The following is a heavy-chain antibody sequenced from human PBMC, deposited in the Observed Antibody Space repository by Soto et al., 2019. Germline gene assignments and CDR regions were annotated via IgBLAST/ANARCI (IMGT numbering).Heavy chain of an antibody. V-gene: IGHV3-66*04. CDR1: GFTFSSYG. J-gene: IGHJ6*02. D-gene: IGHD6-19*01. CDR2: IYSGGST. CDR3: ARRIAVAGTIYYYGMDV. Sequence: GGSLRLSCAASGFTFSSYGMHWVRQAPGKGLEWVSLIYSGGSTYYANSVKGRFTISRDNAKNSLYLQMNSLRAEDTAVYYCARRIAVAGTIYYYGMDVWGQGTTVTVSS.